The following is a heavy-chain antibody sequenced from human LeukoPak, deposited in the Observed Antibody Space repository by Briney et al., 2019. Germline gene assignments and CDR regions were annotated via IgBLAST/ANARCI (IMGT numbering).Heavy chain of an antibody. D-gene: IGHD1-1*01. CDR2: IIPIFGTA. CDR3: ARVGGPLAPDY. CDR1: GGTFSSYA. V-gene: IGHV1-69*05. Sequence: SVKVSCKASGGTFSSYAISWARQAPGQGLEWMGRIIPIFGTANYAQKFRGRVTITTDESTSTAYMELSSLRSEDTAVYYCARVGGPLAPDYWGQGTLVTVSS. J-gene: IGHJ4*02.